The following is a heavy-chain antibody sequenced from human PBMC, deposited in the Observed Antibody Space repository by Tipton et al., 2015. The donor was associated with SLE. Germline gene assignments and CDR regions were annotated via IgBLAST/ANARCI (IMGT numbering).Heavy chain of an antibody. J-gene: IGHJ2*01. CDR2: VSGYNGNT. V-gene: IGHV1-18*04. CDR3: ARGGGVVIISIDSWYFDL. D-gene: IGHD2-21*01. Sequence: QVQLVQSGPEVKKPGASVKVSCKPSGYTFTDYFMHWVRQAPGQGLEWMGWVSGYNGNTHYAQKFQGRVTMTTDTSTSTAYMELRSLRSDDTAIYYCARGGGVVIISIDSWYFDLWGRGTRVTVSS. CDR1: GYTFTDYF.